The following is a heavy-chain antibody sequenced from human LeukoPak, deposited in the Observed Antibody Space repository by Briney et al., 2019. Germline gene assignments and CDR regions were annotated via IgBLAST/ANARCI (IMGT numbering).Heavy chain of an antibody. Sequence: GGSLRLSCAASGFTFSSYWMSWVRQAPGKGLEWVANIKQDGSEKYYVDSVKGRFTISRDNAKNSLYLQMNSLRAEDTAVYYCARDGRAIFGVVNFDYWGQGTLVTGSS. CDR2: IKQDGSEK. V-gene: IGHV3-7*01. CDR3: ARDGRAIFGVVNFDY. CDR1: GFTFSSYW. J-gene: IGHJ4*02. D-gene: IGHD3-3*01.